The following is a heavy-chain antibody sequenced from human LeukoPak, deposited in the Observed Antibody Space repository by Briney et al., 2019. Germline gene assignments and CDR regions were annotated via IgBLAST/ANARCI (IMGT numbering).Heavy chain of an antibody. CDR1: GFIFSNSA. CDR2: VSYDGSNK. V-gene: IGHV3-30*18. CDR3: AKDIEEWLVKGGGCFDY. Sequence: GGSLRLSCAASGFIFSNSAMHWVRQAPGKGLEWVAVVSYDGSNKYYADSVKGRFTISRDNSKNTLYLQMNSLRAEDTAVYYCAKDIEEWLVKGGGCFDYWGQGTLVTVSS. J-gene: IGHJ4*02. D-gene: IGHD6-19*01.